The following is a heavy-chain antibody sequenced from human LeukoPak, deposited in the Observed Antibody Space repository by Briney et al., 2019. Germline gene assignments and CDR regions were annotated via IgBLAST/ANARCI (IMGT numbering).Heavy chain of an antibody. CDR3: ARGAIAAAGLGWFDP. CDR2: IYHSGST. CDR1: GYSISSGYY. J-gene: IGHJ5*02. D-gene: IGHD6-13*01. V-gene: IGHV4-38-2*01. Sequence: PSETLSLTCAVSGYSISSGYYWGWIRQPPGKGLEWIGSIYHSGSTYYNPSLKSRVTISVDTSKNQFSLRLSSVTAADTAVYYCARGAIAAAGLGWFDPWGKGTLVTVPS.